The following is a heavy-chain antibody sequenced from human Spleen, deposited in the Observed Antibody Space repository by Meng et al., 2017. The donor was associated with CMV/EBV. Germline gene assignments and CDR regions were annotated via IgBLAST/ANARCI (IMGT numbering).Heavy chain of an antibody. J-gene: IGHJ6*02. V-gene: IGHV4-34*01. CDR1: GVSISNFY. Sequence: SETLSLTCTVSGVSISNFYWSWIRQPPGKGLEWIGEINHSGSTNYNPSLKSRVTISVDTSKNQFSLKLSSVTAADTAVYYCARVGITMVRGSSSGYGMDVWGQGTTVTVSS. D-gene: IGHD3-10*01. CDR3: ARVGITMVRGSSSGYGMDV. CDR2: INHSGST.